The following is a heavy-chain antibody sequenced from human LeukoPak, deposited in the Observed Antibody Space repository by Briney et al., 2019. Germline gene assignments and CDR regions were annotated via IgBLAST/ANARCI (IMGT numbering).Heavy chain of an antibody. CDR1: GFTFSSYA. J-gene: IGHJ4*02. CDR3: ARDRKDDSSGYYYDY. V-gene: IGHV3-30-3*01. CDR2: ISYDGSNK. Sequence: GGSLRLSCAASGFTFSSYAMHWVRQAPGKGLEWVAVISYDGSNKYYADSVKGRFTISRDNSKNTLYLQMNSLRAEDTAVYYRARDRKDDSSGYYYDYWGQGTLVTVSS. D-gene: IGHD3-22*01.